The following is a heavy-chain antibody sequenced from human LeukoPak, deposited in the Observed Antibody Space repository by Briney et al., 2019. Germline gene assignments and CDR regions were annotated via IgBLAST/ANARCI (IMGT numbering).Heavy chain of an antibody. D-gene: IGHD3-16*01. CDR2: ISRESGSTI. V-gene: IGHV3-48*03. CDR1: GFTFRSFE. CDR3: AGGWSLYYFDS. Sequence: PGGSLRLSCAGSGFTFRSFEMSWVRQAPGEGVGWVSYISRESGSTISYADSVKGRFTISRDNAKNSLFLQMNNLRAEDTAVYYCAGGWSLYYFDSWGQGALVTVSS. J-gene: IGHJ4*02.